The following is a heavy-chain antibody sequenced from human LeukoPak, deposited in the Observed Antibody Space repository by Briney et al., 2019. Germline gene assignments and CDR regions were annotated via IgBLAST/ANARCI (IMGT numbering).Heavy chain of an antibody. Sequence: GGSLRLSCATSGFAFINAWMGWVRQAPGKGLEWVGRIKSKVDGGTIDYAAPVKGRFTISRDDSKDTLFLQMNSLKAEDTAVYFCTTNWNVPLGRWGQGTLVTVSS. D-gene: IGHD1-1*01. V-gene: IGHV3-15*01. J-gene: IGHJ4*02. CDR2: IKSKVDGGTI. CDR1: GFAFINAW. CDR3: TTNWNVPLGR.